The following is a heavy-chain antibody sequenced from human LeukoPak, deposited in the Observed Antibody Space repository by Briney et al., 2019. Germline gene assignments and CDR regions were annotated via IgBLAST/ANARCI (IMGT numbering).Heavy chain of an antibody. V-gene: IGHV1-46*01. Sequence: APVKVSCKASGYTFTSYYMHWVRQAPGQGLEWMGIINPSGGSTSYAQKFQGRVTMTRDMSTSTVYMELSSLRSEDTAVYYRTYSSGYYWFDYWGQGTLVTVSS. CDR2: INPSGGST. CDR1: GYTFTSYY. J-gene: IGHJ5*01. D-gene: IGHD3-22*01. CDR3: TYSSGYYWFDY.